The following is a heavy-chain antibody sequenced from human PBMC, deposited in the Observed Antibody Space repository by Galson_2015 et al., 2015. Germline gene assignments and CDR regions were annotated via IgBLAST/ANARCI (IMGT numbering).Heavy chain of an antibody. Sequence: SVKVSCKASGYTFTDYYLNWVRQAPGQGLEWMGIINPIGGSAYYAQNFQGRVTMTRDKSTSTVYMELGSLMAEDTAVYYCARDSGTAVGSSELGHWGQGTLVTVSS. CDR2: INPIGGSA. CDR3: ARDSGTAVGSSELGH. J-gene: IGHJ4*02. D-gene: IGHD3-10*01. CDR1: GYTFTDYY. V-gene: IGHV1-46*01.